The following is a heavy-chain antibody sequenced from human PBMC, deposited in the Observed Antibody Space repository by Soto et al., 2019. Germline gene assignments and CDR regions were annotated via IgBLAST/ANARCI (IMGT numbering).Heavy chain of an antibody. V-gene: IGHV4-61*01. Sequence: QVQLQESGPGLVKPSETLSLTCTVSGGYVSSGSYYWSWIRKPPGKGLEWIGYIYYSGSNNYNPSLKSRVTISVDTSKNQFSLKLSSVTAADTAVYYCARFELGPYGGYYFDYWGQGTLVTVSS. CDR2: IYYSGSN. D-gene: IGHD1-7*01. CDR1: GGYVSSGSYY. CDR3: ARFELGPYGGYYFDY. J-gene: IGHJ4*02.